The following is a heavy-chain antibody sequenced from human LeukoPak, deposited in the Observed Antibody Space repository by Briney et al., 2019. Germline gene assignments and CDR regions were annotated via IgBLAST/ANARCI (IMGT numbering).Heavy chain of an antibody. CDR2: IIPIFGTA. CDR1: GGTFSSYA. CDR3: ARTILPGGWFDP. Sequence: SVKLSCKASGGTFSSYAISWVRQAPGQGLEWRGGIIPIFGTANYAQKFQGRVTITTDESTSTAYMELSSLRSEDTAVYYCARTILPGGWFDPWGQGTLVTVSS. J-gene: IGHJ5*02. D-gene: IGHD2-15*01. V-gene: IGHV1-69*05.